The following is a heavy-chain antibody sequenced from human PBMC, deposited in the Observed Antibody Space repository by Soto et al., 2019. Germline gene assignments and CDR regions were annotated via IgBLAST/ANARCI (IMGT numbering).Heavy chain of an antibody. V-gene: IGHV4-34*01. J-gene: IGHJ3*01. D-gene: IGHD3-10*01. CDR2: INHSGST. CDR1: GGSFSGYY. Sequence: SETLSLTCAVYGGSFSGYYWSWIRQPPGKGLEWIGEINHSGSTNYNPSLKSRVTISVDTSKNQFSLKLSSVTAADTAVYYCARATMVRGVPTWGQGTMVTVSS. CDR3: ARATMVRGVPT.